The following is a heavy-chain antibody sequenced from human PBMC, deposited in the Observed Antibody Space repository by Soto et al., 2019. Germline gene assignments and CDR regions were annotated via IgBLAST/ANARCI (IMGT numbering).Heavy chain of an antibody. CDR3: ARVDSSSWSDAFDI. CDR2: ISGSGDST. J-gene: IGHJ3*02. V-gene: IGHV3-23*01. Sequence: GGSLRLSCAASGFTXRDYAMSWVRQAPGKGLEWVSTISGSGDSTYYADSVKGRFTISRDNAKNSLYLQMNSLRAEDTAVYYCARVDSSSWSDAFDIWGQGTMVTVSS. D-gene: IGHD6-13*01. CDR1: GFTXRDYA.